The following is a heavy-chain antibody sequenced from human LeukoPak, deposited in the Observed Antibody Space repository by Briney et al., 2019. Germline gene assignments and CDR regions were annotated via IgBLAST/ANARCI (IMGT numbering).Heavy chain of an antibody. V-gene: IGHV4-34*01. D-gene: IGHD6-13*01. CDR1: GGSFSGYY. CDR2: IYYSGST. J-gene: IGHJ4*02. Sequence: PSETLSLTCAVYGGSFSGYYWSWIRQPPGKGLEWIGSIYYSGSTHYNPSLKSRVTISLDTSKNQLSLKLTSVTAADTAVYYCARRGSSSWYFDSWGQGTLVPVSS. CDR3: ARRGSSSWYFDS.